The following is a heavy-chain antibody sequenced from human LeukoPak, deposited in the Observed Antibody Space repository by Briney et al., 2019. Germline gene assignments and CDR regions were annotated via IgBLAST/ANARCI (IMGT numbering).Heavy chain of an antibody. CDR1: GFTFSSYW. V-gene: IGHV3-74*01. Sequence: GGSLRLSCAASGFTFSSYWMHWVRQAPGKGLVWVSRINSDGSSTSYADSVKGRFTISRDNSKNTLYLQMNSLRAEDTAVYYCAKADYGGPLDPWGQGTLVTVSS. J-gene: IGHJ5*02. CDR3: AKADYGGPLDP. CDR2: INSDGSST. D-gene: IGHD4-23*01.